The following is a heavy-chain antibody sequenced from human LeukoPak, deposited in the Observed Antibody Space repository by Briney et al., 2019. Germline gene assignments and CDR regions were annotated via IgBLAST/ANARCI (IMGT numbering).Heavy chain of an antibody. CDR3: ARLVVGAAMVFDY. J-gene: IGHJ4*02. Sequence: PSETLSLTCTVSGGSFSSYYWSWIRQPPGKGLEWIGYIYYSGSTNYNPSLKSRVTISVDTSKNQFSLKLSSVTAADTAVYYCARLVVGAAMVFDYWGQGTLVTVSS. CDR2: IYYSGST. CDR1: GGSFSSYY. V-gene: IGHV4-59*08. D-gene: IGHD2-15*01.